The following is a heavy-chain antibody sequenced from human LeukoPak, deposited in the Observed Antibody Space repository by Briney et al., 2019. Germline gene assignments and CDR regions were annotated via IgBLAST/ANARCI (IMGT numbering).Heavy chain of an antibody. V-gene: IGHV4-61*05. J-gene: IGHJ2*01. CDR2: IYYSGST. D-gene: IGHD3-16*02. CDR1: GGSISSSSYY. CDR3: ARDSTFGGVIVPDHDWYFDL. Sequence: SETLSLTCTVSGGSISSSSYYWGWIRQPPGKGLEWIGYIYYSGSTNYNPSLKSRVTISVDTSKNQFSLKLSSVTAADTAVYYCARDSTFGGVIVPDHDWYFDLWGRGTLVTASS.